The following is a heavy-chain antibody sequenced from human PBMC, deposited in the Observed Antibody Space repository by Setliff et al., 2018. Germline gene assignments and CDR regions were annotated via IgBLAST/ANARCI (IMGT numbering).Heavy chain of an antibody. Sequence: PSETLSLTCTVSGGSISSHYWSRIRQPPGKGLEWIGSIYYSGSTNYNPSLKSRVTISVDTSKNQFSLKLSSVTAADTAVYYCARGGVDTAMVYYFDYWGQGTLVTVSS. D-gene: IGHD5-18*01. CDR1: GGSISSHY. CDR2: IYYSGST. CDR3: ARGGVDTAMVYYFDY. J-gene: IGHJ4*02. V-gene: IGHV4-59*11.